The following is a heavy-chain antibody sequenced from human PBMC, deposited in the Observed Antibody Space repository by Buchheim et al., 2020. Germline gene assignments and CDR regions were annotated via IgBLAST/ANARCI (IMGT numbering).Heavy chain of an antibody. CDR1: GYTFTSYY. D-gene: IGHD3-16*01. CDR3: ARVHITGLGTPTWFDP. Sequence: QVQLVQSGAEVKKPGASVKVSCKVSGYTFTSYYMHWVRQAPGQGLEWMGIINPSGGSTSYAQKFQGRVTMTRDTSTSNVYMELSSLRSEDTAVYYCARVHITGLGTPTWFDPWGQGTL. J-gene: IGHJ5*02. CDR2: INPSGGST. V-gene: IGHV1-46*01.